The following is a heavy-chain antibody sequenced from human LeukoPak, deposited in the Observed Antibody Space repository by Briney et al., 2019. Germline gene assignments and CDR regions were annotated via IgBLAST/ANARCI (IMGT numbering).Heavy chain of an antibody. CDR3: ASSRLRRGIVAPGY. V-gene: IGHV1-69*13. J-gene: IGHJ4*02. D-gene: IGHD1-26*01. CDR2: IIPIFGTA. CDR1: GGTFSSYA. Sequence: GASVKVSCKASGGTFSSYAISWVRQAPGQGLEWMGGIIPIFGTANYAQKFQGRVTITADESTSTAYMELSSLRSEDTAVYYCASSRLRRGIVAPGYWGQGTLVTVSS.